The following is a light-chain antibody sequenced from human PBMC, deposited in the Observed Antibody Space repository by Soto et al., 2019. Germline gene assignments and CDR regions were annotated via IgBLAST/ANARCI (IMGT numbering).Light chain of an antibody. Sequence: QSVLTQPASVSGSPGQSITISCTGTSSNVGAYNYVSWYQQHPGKAPKLMIYEVIKRPSGVSNRFSGSKSGNTASLTISGLQAEDEADYYCSSYTTSTTLVFGGGTKLTVL. CDR2: EVI. CDR3: SSYTTSTTLV. CDR1: SSNVGAYNY. J-gene: IGLJ2*01. V-gene: IGLV2-14*01.